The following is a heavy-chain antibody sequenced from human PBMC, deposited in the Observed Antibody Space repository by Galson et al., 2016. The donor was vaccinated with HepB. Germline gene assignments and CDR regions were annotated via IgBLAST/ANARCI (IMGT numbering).Heavy chain of an antibody. Sequence: QSGAEVKKPGEFLRISCKGSEYVFTSYWISWVRQTPGKGLEWMGMIDPSGSYTNYSPSFQGHVTISADKSISTAYLQWSSLMASDTAMYYCARSPGIAAYNWLDPWGQGTLVTVSS. J-gene: IGHJ5*02. V-gene: IGHV5-10-1*01. D-gene: IGHD6-25*01. CDR2: IDPSGSYT. CDR1: EYVFTSYW. CDR3: ARSPGIAAYNWLDP.